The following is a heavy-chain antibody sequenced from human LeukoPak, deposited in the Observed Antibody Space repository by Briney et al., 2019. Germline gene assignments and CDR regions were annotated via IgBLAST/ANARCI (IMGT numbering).Heavy chain of an antibody. D-gene: IGHD3-9*01. CDR3: AKALRYFDWLYRH. CDR1: GFXFSSYG. CDR2: ISYDGSNK. J-gene: IGHJ4*02. V-gene: IGHV3-30*18. Sequence: GRSLRLSCAASGFXFSSYGMHWVRQAPGKGLEWVAVISYDGSNKYYADSVKGRFTISRDNSKNTLYLQMNSLRAEDTAVYYCAKALRYFDWLYRHWGQGTLVTVSS.